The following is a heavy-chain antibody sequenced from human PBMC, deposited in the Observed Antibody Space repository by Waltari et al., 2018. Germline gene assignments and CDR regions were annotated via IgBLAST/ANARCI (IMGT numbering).Heavy chain of an antibody. CDR3: ASYRRGWFDP. CDR1: GFTFSSYG. CDR2: ISSSSSYI. J-gene: IGHJ5*02. V-gene: IGHV3-21*01. D-gene: IGHD3-10*01. Sequence: EVQLVESGGGLVKPGGSLRLYCAASGFTFSSYGMNWVRQAPGKGLEWVSSISSSSSYIYYADSVKGRFTISRDNAKNSLYLQMNSLRAQDTAVYYCASYRRGWFDPWGQGTLVTVSS.